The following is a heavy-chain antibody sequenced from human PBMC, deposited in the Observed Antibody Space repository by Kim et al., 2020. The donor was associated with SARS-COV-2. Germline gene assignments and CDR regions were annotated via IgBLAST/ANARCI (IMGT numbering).Heavy chain of an antibody. D-gene: IGHD6-13*01. CDR1: GFTFSSYG. Sequence: GGSLRLSCAASGFTFSSYGMHWVRQAPGKGLEWVAVISYDGSNKYYADSVKGRFTISRDNSKNTLYLQMNSLRAEDTAVYYCAKDLGSYSSSWYGVDYWGQGTLVTVSS. CDR3: AKDLGSYSSSWYGVDY. CDR2: ISYDGSNK. J-gene: IGHJ4*02. V-gene: IGHV3-30*18.